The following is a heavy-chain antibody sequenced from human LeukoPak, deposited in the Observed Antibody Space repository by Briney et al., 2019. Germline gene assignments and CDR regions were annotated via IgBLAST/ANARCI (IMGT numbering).Heavy chain of an antibody. Sequence: GGSLRLSCAASGFTFSSYSMNWVRQAPGKGLEWVSYISSSSSTIYYADSVKGRFTISRDNAKNSLYLQMNSLRAEDTAVYYCARDSLSLSSAGYYFDYWGQGTLVTVSS. CDR3: ARDSLSLSSAGYYFDY. CDR2: ISSSSSTI. J-gene: IGHJ4*02. V-gene: IGHV3-48*01. D-gene: IGHD6-19*01. CDR1: GFTFSSYS.